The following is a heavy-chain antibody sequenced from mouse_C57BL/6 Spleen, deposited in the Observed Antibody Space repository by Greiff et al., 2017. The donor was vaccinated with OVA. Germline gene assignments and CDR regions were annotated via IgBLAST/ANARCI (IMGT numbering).Heavy chain of an antibody. CDR3: ASEITAANWYFDV. V-gene: IGHV3-6*01. CDR1: GYSITSGYY. J-gene: IGHJ1*03. Sequence: EVKLQESGPGLVKPSQSLSLTCSVTGYSITSGYYWNWIRQFPGNKLEWMGYISYDGSNNYNPSLKNRISITRDTSTNQYFLKLSSVTTEDTATYYSASEITAANWYFDVWGTGTTVTVSS. D-gene: IGHD1-2*01. CDR2: ISYDGSN.